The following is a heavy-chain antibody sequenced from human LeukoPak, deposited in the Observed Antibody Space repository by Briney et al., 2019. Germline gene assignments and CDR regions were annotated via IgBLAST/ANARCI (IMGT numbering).Heavy chain of an antibody. CDR2: ISGSGGST. Sequence: GGSLRPSCAASGFTFSSYAMSWVRQAPGKGLEWVSAISGSGGSTYYADSVKGRFTISRDNSKNTLYLQMNSLRAEDTAVYYCAKGMSGYYYLYYFDYWGQGTLVTVSS. J-gene: IGHJ4*02. CDR3: AKGMSGYYYLYYFDY. D-gene: IGHD3-22*01. CDR1: GFTFSSYA. V-gene: IGHV3-23*01.